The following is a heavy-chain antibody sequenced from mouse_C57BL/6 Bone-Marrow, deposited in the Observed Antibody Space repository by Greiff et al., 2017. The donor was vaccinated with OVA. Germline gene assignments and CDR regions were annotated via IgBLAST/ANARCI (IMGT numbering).Heavy chain of an antibody. CDR1: GFNIKDDY. D-gene: IGHD1-1*01. CDR2: IDPENGDT. CDR3: TFITTVVATNYYAMDD. Sequence: VHVKQSGAELVRPGASVKLSCTASGFNIKDDYMHWVKQRPEQGLEWIGWIDPENGDTEYASKFQGKATITADTSSNTAYLQLSSLTSEDTAVYYCTFITTVVATNYYAMDDWGQGTSVTVSS. J-gene: IGHJ4*01. V-gene: IGHV14-4*01.